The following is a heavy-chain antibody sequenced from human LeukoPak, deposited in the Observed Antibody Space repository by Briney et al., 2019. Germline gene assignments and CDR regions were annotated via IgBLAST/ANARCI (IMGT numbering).Heavy chain of an antibody. V-gene: IGHV3-64D*06. CDR3: VKRDGYKYDY. D-gene: IGHD5-24*01. J-gene: IGHJ4*02. Sequence: SGGSLRLSCTASGFTFSSYTMHWVRQAPGKGLEYVSATSGSGDITKYADSVKGRFTISRDNSKNTLHLQMSSLRAEDTAVYYCVKRDGYKYDYWGQGTLVTVSS. CDR1: GFTFSSYT. CDR2: TSGSGDIT.